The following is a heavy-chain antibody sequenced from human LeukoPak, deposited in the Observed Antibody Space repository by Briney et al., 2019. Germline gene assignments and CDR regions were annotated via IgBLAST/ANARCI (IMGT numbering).Heavy chain of an antibody. CDR3: ARSNQADDY. J-gene: IGHJ4*02. CDR1: GFTFSSYW. D-gene: IGHD1-14*01. V-gene: IGHV3-74*01. CDR2: INPGGSSI. Sequence: PGRSLRLSCAASGFTFSSYWMHWVRQVPGKGLVWVARINPGGSSITYADPVKGRFTISRDNAKNTLYLQMDSLGAEDTGVYYCARSNQADDYWGQGTLVTVSS.